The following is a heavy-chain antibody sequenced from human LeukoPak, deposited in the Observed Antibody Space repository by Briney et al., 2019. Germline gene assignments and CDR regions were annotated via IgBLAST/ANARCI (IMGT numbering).Heavy chain of an antibody. CDR2: IYSGGTT. V-gene: IGHV3-53*01. D-gene: IGHD5-24*01. Sequence: GGSLRLSCAASGFTFSSYAMHWVRQAPGKGLVWVSVIYSGGTTYYADSVKGRFTISRDISKNTLSLQMNSLRAEDTAVYYCARGRRDGYNLGYWGQGTLVAVSS. CDR1: GFTFSSYA. CDR3: ARGRRDGYNLGY. J-gene: IGHJ4*02.